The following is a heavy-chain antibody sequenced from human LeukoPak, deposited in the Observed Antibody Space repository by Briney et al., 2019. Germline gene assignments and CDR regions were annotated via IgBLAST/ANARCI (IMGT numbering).Heavy chain of an antibody. CDR1: GGSISSSSYY. Sequence: SETLSLTCTVSGGSISSSSYYWGWIRQPPGKGLEWIGSIYYSGSTYYNPSLKSRVTISVDTSKNQFSLKLSSVTAADTAVYYCARRTEITYYDILTGYYNQNYFDYWGQGTLVTVSS. V-gene: IGHV4-39*01. J-gene: IGHJ4*02. D-gene: IGHD3-9*01. CDR3: ARRTEITYYDILTGYYNQNYFDY. CDR2: IYYSGST.